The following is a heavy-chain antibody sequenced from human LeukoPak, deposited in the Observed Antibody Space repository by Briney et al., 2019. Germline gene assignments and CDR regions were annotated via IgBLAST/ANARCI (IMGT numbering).Heavy chain of an antibody. J-gene: IGHJ4*02. CDR3: TRDPSDGSGSYYN. V-gene: IGHV3-49*03. Sequence: GGSLRLSCGASGFSFRNFAMSWFRQAPGKGLEWVGFIRSKAYGGTTEYAASVKGRFTISRDDSKSIAYLQMNSLKTEDTAVYYCTRDPSDGSGSYYNWGQGTLVTVSS. CDR1: GFSFRNFA. D-gene: IGHD3-10*01. CDR2: IRSKAYGGTT.